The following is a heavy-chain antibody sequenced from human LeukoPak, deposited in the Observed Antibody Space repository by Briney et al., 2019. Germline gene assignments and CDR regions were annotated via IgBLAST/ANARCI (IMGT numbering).Heavy chain of an antibody. CDR1: GYTFTGYY. J-gene: IGHJ4*02. CDR3: ARDAYGDYESGYFDY. CDR2: INPNSGGT. V-gene: IGHV1-2*06. D-gene: IGHD4-17*01. Sequence: ASVKVSCKASGYTFTGYYMHWVRQAPGQGLEWMGRINPNSGGTNCAQKFQGRVTMTRDTSISTAYMELRRLRSDDTAVYYCARDAYGDYESGYFDYWGQGTLVTVSS.